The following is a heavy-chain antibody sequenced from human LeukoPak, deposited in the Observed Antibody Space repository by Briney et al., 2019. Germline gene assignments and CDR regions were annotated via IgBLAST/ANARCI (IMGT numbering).Heavy chain of an antibody. V-gene: IGHV3-23*01. CDR3: AKTKGYPYYFDY. D-gene: IGHD6-13*01. CDR2: ISGSGGST. J-gene: IGHJ4*02. Sequence: PGGSRRLSCVASGFTFSSYAVTWVRQAPGKGLEWVSAISGSGGSTYYADSVKGRFTISRDNSKNTLYLQMNSLRAEDTAVYSCAKTKGYPYYFDYWGQGILVTVSS. CDR1: GFTFSSYA.